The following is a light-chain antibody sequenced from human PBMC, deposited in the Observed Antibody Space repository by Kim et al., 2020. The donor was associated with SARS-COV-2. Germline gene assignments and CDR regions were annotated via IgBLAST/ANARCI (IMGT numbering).Light chain of an antibody. Sequence: GKTVTISCTRSSGSIASNYVQWHQQRPGSAPNTVIYEDNKRPSGVPDRFSGSIDSSSNSASLTITGLKNEDEADYYCQYYDSSSVVFGGGTQLTVL. J-gene: IGLJ2*01. CDR1: SGSIASNY. CDR3: QYYDSSSVV. CDR2: EDN. V-gene: IGLV6-57*03.